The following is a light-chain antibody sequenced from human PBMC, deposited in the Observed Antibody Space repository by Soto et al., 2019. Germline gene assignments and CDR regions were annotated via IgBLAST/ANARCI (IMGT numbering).Light chain of an antibody. CDR1: SSNIGSHT. CDR2: SNT. V-gene: IGLV1-44*01. CDR3: AAWDDSLNGVV. J-gene: IGLJ2*01. Sequence: QSVLTQPPSASGTPGQTIAISCSGGSSNIGSHTVNWYQQLPGTAPRLLIYSNTQRPSGFPDHFSGSKSGTSASLAISGLQSEYEGDYYCAAWDDSLNGVVFGGGTKLTVL.